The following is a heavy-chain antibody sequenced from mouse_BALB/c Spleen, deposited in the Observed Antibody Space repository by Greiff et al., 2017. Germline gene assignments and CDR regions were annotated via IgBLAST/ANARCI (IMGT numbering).Heavy chain of an antibody. D-gene: IGHD2-4*01. V-gene: IGHV1-63*02. CDR1: GYTFTNYW. CDR2: IYPGGGYT. Sequence: VKLMESGAELVRPGTSVKISCKASGYTFTNYWLGWVKQRPGHGLEWIGDIYPGGGYTNYNEKFKGKATLTADTSSSNAYMQLSSLTSEDSAVYFCARSYDYGPFAYWGQGTLVTVSA. J-gene: IGHJ3*01. CDR3: ARSYDYGPFAY.